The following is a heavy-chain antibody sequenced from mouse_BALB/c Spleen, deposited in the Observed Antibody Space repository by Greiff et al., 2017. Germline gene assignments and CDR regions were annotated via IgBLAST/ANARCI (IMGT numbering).Heavy chain of an antibody. CDR2: IDPENGNT. CDR3: ARNYYGSSYFDY. J-gene: IGHJ2*01. CDR1: GFNIKDYY. D-gene: IGHD1-1*01. Sequence: VQLQQSGAELVRPGALVKLSCKASGFNIKDYYMHWVKQRPEQGLEWIGWIDPENGNTIYDPKFQGKASITADTSSNTAYLQLSSLTSEDTAVYYCARNYYGSSYFDYWGQGTTVTVSS. V-gene: IGHV14-1*02.